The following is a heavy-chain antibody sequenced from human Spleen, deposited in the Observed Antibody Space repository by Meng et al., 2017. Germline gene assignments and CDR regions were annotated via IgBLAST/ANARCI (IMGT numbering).Heavy chain of an antibody. CDR1: GFIFSGYE. J-gene: IGHJ3*01. V-gene: IGHV3-48*03. Sequence: GGSLRLSCAASGFIFSGYEMNWVRQAPGKGREWVAYISSGGSTIYYADSAKGRFTISRENAKKSLYMQMNSLRVEDTAVYYCARLVETAMAYDAFDVWGQGTMVTVSS. CDR2: ISSGGSTI. D-gene: IGHD5-18*01. CDR3: ARLVETAMAYDAFDV.